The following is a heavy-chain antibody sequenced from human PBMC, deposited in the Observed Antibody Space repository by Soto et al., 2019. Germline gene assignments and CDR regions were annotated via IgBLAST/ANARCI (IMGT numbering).Heavy chain of an antibody. Sequence: QVQLVQSGAEVKKPGSSVKVSCKASGGTFSSYTISWVRQAPGQGLEWMGSIIPILGIANYAQKFQGRVTITADKSTSPAYMELSSLRSEDTAVYYCASSYDYIWGSYRYTASWYFDLWGRGTLVTVSS. V-gene: IGHV1-69*02. CDR1: GGTFSSYT. CDR3: ASSYDYIWGSYRYTASWYFDL. J-gene: IGHJ2*01. D-gene: IGHD3-16*02. CDR2: IIPILGIA.